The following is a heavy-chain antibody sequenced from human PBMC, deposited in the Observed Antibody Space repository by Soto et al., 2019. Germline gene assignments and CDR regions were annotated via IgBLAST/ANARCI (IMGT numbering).Heavy chain of an antibody. CDR3: ARRVKYGSGRRPAYYFDY. D-gene: IGHD3-10*01. Sequence: SETLSLTCAVSGGSISSYYWSWIRQPPGKGLEWIGYIHYSGNTNYNPSLKSRVTISVDTSKNQFSLKLSSVTAADTAVYYCARRVKYGSGRRPAYYFDYWGQGTLVTVSS. J-gene: IGHJ4*02. CDR1: GGSISSYY. V-gene: IGHV4-59*01. CDR2: IHYSGNT.